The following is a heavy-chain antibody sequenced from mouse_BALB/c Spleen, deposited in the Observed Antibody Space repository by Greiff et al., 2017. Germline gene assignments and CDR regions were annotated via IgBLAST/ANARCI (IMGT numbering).Heavy chain of an antibody. J-gene: IGHJ2*01. V-gene: IGHV5-6-3*01. D-gene: IGHD1-1*01. CDR1: GFTFSSYG. Sequence: EVQGVESGGGLVQPGGSLKLSCAASGFTFSSYGMSWVRQTPDKRLELVATINSNGGSTYYPDSVKGRFTISRDNAKNTLYLQMSSLKSEDTAMYYCARDFYYYGSLFDYWGQGTTLTVSS. CDR3: ARDFYYYGSLFDY. CDR2: INSNGGST.